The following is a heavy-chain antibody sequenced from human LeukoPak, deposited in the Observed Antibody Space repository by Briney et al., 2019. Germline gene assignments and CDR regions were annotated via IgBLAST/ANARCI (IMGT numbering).Heavy chain of an antibody. CDR2: ISAYNGHT. J-gene: IGHJ5*02. Sequence: WASVKVSCKASGYTFNSYGISWVRQAPGQGLEWMGWISAYNGHTNYAQKFQGRVTMTTDTSTSTAYMDLRSLRSDDTAVYYCARDRNDYGDYDWFEPWGQGTLVTVSS. D-gene: IGHD4-17*01. CDR3: ARDRNDYGDYDWFEP. CDR1: GYTFNSYG. V-gene: IGHV1-18*01.